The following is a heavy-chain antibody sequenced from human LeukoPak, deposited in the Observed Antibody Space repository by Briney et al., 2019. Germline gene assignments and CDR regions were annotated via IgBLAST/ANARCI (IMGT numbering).Heavy chain of an antibody. J-gene: IGHJ5*02. D-gene: IGHD3-10*01. CDR1: GFTFSSYA. Sequence: PGGSLGLSCAASGFTFSSYAMSWVRQAPGKGQEWVSAISGSGGSTHYADSVKGRFTISRDNSKNTLYLQMNSLRAEDTAVYYCAKEGFRYYGSGLNWFDPWGQGTLVTVSS. CDR3: AKEGFRYYGSGLNWFDP. V-gene: IGHV3-23*01. CDR2: ISGSGGST.